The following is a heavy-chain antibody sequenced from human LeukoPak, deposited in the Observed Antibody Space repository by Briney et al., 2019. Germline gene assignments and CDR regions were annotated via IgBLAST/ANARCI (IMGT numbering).Heavy chain of an antibody. V-gene: IGHV4-61*02. CDR1: GGSISSGSYY. CDR2: IYTSGST. Sequence: SSETLSLTCTVSGGSISSGSYYWSWIRQPAGKGLEWIGRIYTSGSTNYNPSLKSRVTISVDTSKNQFSLKLSSVTAADTAVYYCAREDTWSLEWSYYFDYWGQGTLVTVSS. J-gene: IGHJ4*02. D-gene: IGHD3-3*01. CDR3: AREDTWSLEWSYYFDY.